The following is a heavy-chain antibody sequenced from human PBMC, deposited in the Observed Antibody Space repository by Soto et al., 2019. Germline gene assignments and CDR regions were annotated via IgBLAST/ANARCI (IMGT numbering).Heavy chain of an antibody. CDR2: ISSSSSYI. J-gene: IGHJ3*02. CDR3: ARDLKEGIQLWLSAFDI. CDR1: GFTFSCYS. D-gene: IGHD5-18*01. V-gene: IGHV3-21*01. Sequence: GGSLRLSCAASGFTFSCYSMNWLRQAPGKGLEWVSSISSSSSYIYCADSVKGRFTISRDNAKNSLYLQMNSLRAEDTAVYYCARDLKEGIQLWLSAFDIWGQGTMVTVS.